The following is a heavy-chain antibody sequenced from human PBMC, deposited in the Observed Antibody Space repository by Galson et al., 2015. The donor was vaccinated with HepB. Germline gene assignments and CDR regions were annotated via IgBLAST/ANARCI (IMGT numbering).Heavy chain of an antibody. V-gene: IGHV5-51*01. Sequence: QSGAEVKKPGESLKISCKGSGSSFTSYWIGWVRQMPGKGLEWMGIIYPGDSDTRYSPSFQGQVTISADKSISTAYLQWSSLKASDTAMYYCARQESYYYVSSMGGGMDVWGQGTTVTVSS. D-gene: IGHD3-22*01. CDR2: IYPGDSDT. CDR3: ARQESYYYVSSMGGGMDV. J-gene: IGHJ6*02. CDR1: GSSFTSYW.